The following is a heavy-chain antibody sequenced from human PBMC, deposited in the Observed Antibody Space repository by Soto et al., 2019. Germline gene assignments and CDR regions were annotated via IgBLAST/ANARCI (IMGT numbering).Heavy chain of an antibody. CDR2: ISGSGDST. CDR1: GVTLSIYA. Sequence: PAGSTKLASAASGVTLSIYAMAGVRQAPGKGLEWVSIISGSGDSTLYADSVKGRFTISRDNSKNTLYLQMNSLRAEDTAVYYCEKAEIIVVIPYYFDYWGQGTLVTVS. D-gene: IGHD3-22*01. CDR3: EKAEIIVVIPYYFDY. V-gene: IGHV3-23*01. J-gene: IGHJ4*02.